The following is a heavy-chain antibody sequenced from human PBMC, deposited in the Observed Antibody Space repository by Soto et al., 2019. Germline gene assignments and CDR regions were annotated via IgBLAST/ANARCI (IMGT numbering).Heavy chain of an antibody. Sequence: ASVKVSCKASGYTFTSYGVSWVRQAPGQGLEWVAWISAYNGDVNFAQSVQGRVTMTTDTSTSTGYIELRSLRSDDTAVYYCAREDIVATRTLDYWGRGTLVTVSS. V-gene: IGHV1-18*01. J-gene: IGHJ4*02. CDR2: ISAYNGDV. CDR1: GYTFTSYG. D-gene: IGHD5-12*01. CDR3: AREDIVATRTLDY.